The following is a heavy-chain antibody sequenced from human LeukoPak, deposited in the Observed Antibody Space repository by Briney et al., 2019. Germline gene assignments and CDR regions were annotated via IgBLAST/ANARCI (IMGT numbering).Heavy chain of an antibody. CDR2: ISHTGGWT. Sequence: PGGSLRLSCEASGFSFSSYAMGWVRHAPGKGLEWVSGISHTGGWTHYADSVKGRFTISRDNSKNRLYLQMDSLRAEDTAVYRCEKEMSSSGYPIDYWGQGTLVTVSS. V-gene: IGHV3-23*01. CDR3: EKEMSSSGYPIDY. D-gene: IGHD3-22*01. J-gene: IGHJ4*02. CDR1: GFSFSSYA.